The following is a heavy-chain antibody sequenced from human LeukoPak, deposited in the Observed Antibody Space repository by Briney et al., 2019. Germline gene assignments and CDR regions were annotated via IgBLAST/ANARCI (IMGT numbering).Heavy chain of an antibody. J-gene: IGHJ6*03. V-gene: IGHV1-46*01. Sequence: ASVKVSCKASGYTFTNYYMHWVRQAPGQGLEWMGGIIPIFGTANYAQKFQGRITMTRDMSTSTVYMELSSLRYEDTAVYYCARDPGSPWGEPYYYYMDVWGKGTTVTVSS. CDR3: ARDPGSPWGEPYYYYMDV. CDR1: GYTFTNYY. D-gene: IGHD3-16*01. CDR2: IIPIFGTA.